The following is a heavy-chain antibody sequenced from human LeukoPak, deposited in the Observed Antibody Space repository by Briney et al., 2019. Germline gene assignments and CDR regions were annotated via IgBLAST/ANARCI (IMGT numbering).Heavy chain of an antibody. D-gene: IGHD3-22*01. CDR1: GFTFSNYA. CDR2: LSGSGGSA. Sequence: GGSLRLSCAASGFTFSNYAMAWVRQAPGKGLEWVSALSGSGGSAYYADSVKGRFTISRDNSKNTLYLQMNSLRAEDTAVYYCAKGRYESSGFNWAAWGQGTLVTVSS. V-gene: IGHV3-23*01. J-gene: IGHJ4*02. CDR3: AKGRYESSGFNWAA.